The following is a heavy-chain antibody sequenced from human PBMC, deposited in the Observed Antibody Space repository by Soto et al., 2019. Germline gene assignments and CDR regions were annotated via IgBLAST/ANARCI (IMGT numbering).Heavy chain of an antibody. CDR3: AKDFPLGYCSSTSCQSYYYGMDV. J-gene: IGHJ6*02. Sequence: GGSLRLSCAASGFTFSSYAMSWVRQAPGKGLEWVSAISGSGGSTYYADSVKGRFTISRDNSKNTLYLQMNSLRAEDTAVYYCAKDFPLGYCSSTSCQSYYYGMDVWGQGTTVTVSS. V-gene: IGHV3-23*01. CDR1: GFTFSSYA. CDR2: ISGSGGST. D-gene: IGHD2-2*01.